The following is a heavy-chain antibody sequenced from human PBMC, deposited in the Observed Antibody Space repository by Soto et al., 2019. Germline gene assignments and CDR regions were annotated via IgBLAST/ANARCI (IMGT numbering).Heavy chain of an antibody. CDR2: INPSGGST. CDR1: GYSFTTYY. J-gene: IGHJ4*02. CDR3: ARDQRGAYDF. V-gene: IGHV1-46*04. D-gene: IGHD3-3*01. Sequence: QVQLVQSGAEVKKPGASVKVSCKASGYSFTTYYINWMRQAPGQGLEWMGIINPSGGSTTYAQKLQGRVTMPRDTSTRTFYMELSSLRSEDTAIYYCARDQRGAYDFWGQGSLVTVSS.